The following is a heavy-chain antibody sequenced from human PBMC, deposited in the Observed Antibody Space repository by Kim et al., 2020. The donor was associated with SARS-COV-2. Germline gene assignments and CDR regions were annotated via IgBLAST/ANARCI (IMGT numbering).Heavy chain of an antibody. V-gene: IGHV1-8*01. CDR1: GYTFTSYD. Sequence: ASVKVSCKASGYTFTSYDINWVRQATGQGLEWMGWMNPNSGNTGYAQKFQGRVTMTRNTSISTAYMELSSLRSEDTAVYYCARVGITISPDGMDVWGQGTTVTVSS. CDR3: ARVGITISPDGMDV. CDR2: MNPNSGNT. J-gene: IGHJ6*02. D-gene: IGHD3-9*01.